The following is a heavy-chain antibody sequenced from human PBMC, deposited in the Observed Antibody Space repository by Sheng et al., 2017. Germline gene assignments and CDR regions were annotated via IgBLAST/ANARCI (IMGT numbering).Heavy chain of an antibody. CDR2: ISAYNGNT. Sequence: QVQLVQSGAEVKKPGASVKVSCKASGYTFTSYGISWVRQAPGQGLEWMGWISAYNGNTNYAQKLQGRVTMTTDTSTSTAYMELRSLRSDDTAVYYCARDEGYCSSTSCYTDPHLIDYWGQGTLVTVSS. V-gene: IGHV1-18*01. J-gene: IGHJ4*02. CDR1: GYTFTSYG. D-gene: IGHD2-2*02. CDR3: ARDEGYCSSTSCYTDPHLIDY.